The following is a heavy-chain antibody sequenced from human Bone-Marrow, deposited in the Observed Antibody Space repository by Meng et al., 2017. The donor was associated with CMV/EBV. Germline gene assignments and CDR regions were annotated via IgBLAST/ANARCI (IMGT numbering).Heavy chain of an antibody. J-gene: IGHJ4*02. Sequence: SETLSLTCTVSGGSISSSSCYWGWIRQPPGKGLEWIGSIYYSGSTYYNPSLKSRVTISVDTSKNQFSLKLSSVTAADTAVYYCAREGLELGFDYWGQGTLVTVSS. CDR1: GGSISSSSCY. CDR3: AREGLELGFDY. V-gene: IGHV4-39*07. CDR2: IYYSGST. D-gene: IGHD1-7*01.